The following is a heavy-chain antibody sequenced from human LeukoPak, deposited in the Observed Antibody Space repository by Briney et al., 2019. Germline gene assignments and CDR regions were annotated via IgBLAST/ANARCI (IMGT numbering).Heavy chain of an antibody. CDR2: ISAYNGNT. Sequence: ASVKVSCKASGYTFTSYYMHWVRQAPGQGLEWMGWISAYNGNTNYAQKLQGRVTMTTDTSTSTAYMELRSLRSDDTAVYYCARGPTPPYSGWGYYFDYWGQGTLVTVSS. V-gene: IGHV1-18*04. J-gene: IGHJ4*02. CDR1: GYTFTSYY. D-gene: IGHD6-19*01. CDR3: ARGPTPPYSGWGYYFDY.